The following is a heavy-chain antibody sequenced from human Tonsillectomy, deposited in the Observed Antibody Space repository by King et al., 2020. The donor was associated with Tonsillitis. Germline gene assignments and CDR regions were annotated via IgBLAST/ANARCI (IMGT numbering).Heavy chain of an antibody. J-gene: IGHJ4*02. CDR1: GFTFGDYA. V-gene: IGHV3-49*05. Sequence: QLVESGGGLVKPGRSLRLSCTASGFTFGDYAMSWFRQAPGKGLEWVGFIRSKAYGGTTEYAASVKGRFTISRDDSKSIAYLQMNSLKTEDTAVYYCTRDLRAYSGSYYPIAPDYWGQGTLVTVSS. D-gene: IGHD1-26*01. CDR2: IRSKAYGGTT. CDR3: TRDLRAYSGSYYPIAPDY.